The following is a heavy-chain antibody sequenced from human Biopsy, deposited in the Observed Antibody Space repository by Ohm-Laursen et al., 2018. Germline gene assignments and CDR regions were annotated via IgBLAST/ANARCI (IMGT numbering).Heavy chain of an antibody. CDR2: ISAKIGNT. D-gene: IGHD3-3*01. CDR1: GYTFTNYA. Sequence: GASVKVSCKASGYTFTNYAINWVRQAPGQGLEWLGWISAKIGNTNYTQKLQGRVTMTTDTSTNTAYMELRSLRSDDTALYYCAREGTSVTFFGKISYYYFDFWGPGTVVTVSS. V-gene: IGHV1-18*01. J-gene: IGHJ4*02. CDR3: AREGTSVTFFGKISYYYFDF.